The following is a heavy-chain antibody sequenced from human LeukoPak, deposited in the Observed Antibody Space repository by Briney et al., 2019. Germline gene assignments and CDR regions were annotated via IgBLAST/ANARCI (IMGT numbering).Heavy chain of an antibody. J-gene: IGHJ6*02. CDR3: AKSSPYCGGGCYSGYYYGMDV. V-gene: IGHV3-23*01. Sequence: GGSLRLSCAASGFTFSSYAMSWGRQAPGQGLEWVSGISGSGVATYYADSVKGRFTISRDNSKNTLYLQMNSLRAEDTAVYYCAKSSPYCGGGCYSGYYYGMDVWGQGTTVTVSS. D-gene: IGHD2-21*02. CDR1: GFTFSSYA. CDR2: ISGSGVAT.